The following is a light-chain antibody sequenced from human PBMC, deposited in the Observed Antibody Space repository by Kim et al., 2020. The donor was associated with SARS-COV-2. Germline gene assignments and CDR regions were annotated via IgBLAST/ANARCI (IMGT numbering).Light chain of an antibody. CDR1: QDISSW. Sequence: VSASVRAQVNITCGAGQDISSWLAWYQQTQGKAPKLLIYAASSLQSGVPSRFSGSGSRTDFTLTISSLQPEDFATYYCQQANSPFTFGQGTKLEI. J-gene: IGKJ2*01. V-gene: IGKV1-12*01. CDR2: AAS. CDR3: QQANSPFT.